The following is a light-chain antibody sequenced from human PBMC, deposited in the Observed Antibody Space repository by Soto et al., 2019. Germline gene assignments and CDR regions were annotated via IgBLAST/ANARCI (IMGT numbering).Light chain of an antibody. CDR1: SSDVGAYKY. CDR3: SSYGGTNNLL. V-gene: IGLV2-8*01. CDR2: EVN. Sequence: QSALTQPPSASGSLGQSVTISCTGTSSDVGAYKYVSWYQQYPGKAPKLMIYEVNKRPSGLPDRFSGSKSGNTASLTVSGLQAEDEADYYCSSYGGTNNLLFGGGTKLTVL. J-gene: IGLJ2*01.